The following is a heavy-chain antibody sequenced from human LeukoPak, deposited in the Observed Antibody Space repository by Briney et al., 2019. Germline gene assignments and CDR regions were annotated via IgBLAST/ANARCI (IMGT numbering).Heavy chain of an antibody. V-gene: IGHV3-23*01. CDR3: AKVPNYYGSGSYYDY. CDR2: ISGSGGST. CDR1: GFTFSSYA. J-gene: IGHJ4*02. Sequence: PGGSLRLSCAASGFTFSSYAMSWVRQAPGKGLAWVSAISGSGGSTYYADSVKGRFTISRDNSKNTLYLQMNSLRAEDTAVYYCAKVPNYYGSGSYYDYWGQGTLVTVSS. D-gene: IGHD3-10*01.